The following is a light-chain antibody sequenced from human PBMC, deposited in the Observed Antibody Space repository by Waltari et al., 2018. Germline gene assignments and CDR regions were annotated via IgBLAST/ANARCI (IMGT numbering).Light chain of an antibody. Sequence: QSVLTQPPSASGTPGQRVTISCSGSSSNIGSNTVNWYQQLPGTAPKLLFYNKNQRPSGVPDRFSASKSGTSASLAISGLQSEDEADYYCATWDDSLNGVVFGGGTKLTVL. J-gene: IGLJ2*01. CDR2: NKN. V-gene: IGLV1-44*01. CDR3: ATWDDSLNGVV. CDR1: SSNIGSNT.